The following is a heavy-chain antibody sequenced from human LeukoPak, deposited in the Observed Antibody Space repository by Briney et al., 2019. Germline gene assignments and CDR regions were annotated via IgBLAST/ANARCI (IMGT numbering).Heavy chain of an antibody. D-gene: IGHD3-16*01. V-gene: IGHV4-4*02. J-gene: IGHJ4*02. CDR3: ARAPFMSAFDY. Sequence: SGTLSLTFAVSGGSISSSNWWSWVRQPPGKGLEWIGYIYHSGSTYYNPSLKSRVTISVDRSKNQFSLKLSSVTAADTAVYYCARAPFMSAFDYWGQGTLVTVSS. CDR1: GGSISSSNW. CDR2: IYHSGST.